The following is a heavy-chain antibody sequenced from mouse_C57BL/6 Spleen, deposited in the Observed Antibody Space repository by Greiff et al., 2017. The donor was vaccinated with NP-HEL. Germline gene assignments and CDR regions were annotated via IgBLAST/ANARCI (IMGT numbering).Heavy chain of an antibody. CDR1: GYAFSSYW. Sequence: QVQLQQSGAELVKPGASVKISCKASGYAFSSYWMNWVKQRPGKGLEWIGQIYPGDGDTNYNGKFKGKATLTADKSSSTAYMQLSSLTSEDSAVYFCARGWLLPYFDYWGQGTTLTVSS. V-gene: IGHV1-80*01. CDR2: IYPGDGDT. J-gene: IGHJ2*01. D-gene: IGHD2-3*01. CDR3: ARGWLLPYFDY.